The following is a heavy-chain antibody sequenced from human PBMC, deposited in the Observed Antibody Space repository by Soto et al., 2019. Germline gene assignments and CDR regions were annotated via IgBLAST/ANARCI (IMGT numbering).Heavy chain of an antibody. CDR3: ARQGYCSGGSCYGDDY. V-gene: IGHV5-51*01. CDR1: GYNFASYW. Sequence: GESLKISCKGSGYNFASYWIGWVRQMPGKGLEWMGIIYPADSDTRYSPSFQGQVTISADESISTAYLQWSSLKASDTAMYYCARQGYCSGGSCYGDDYWGRGTLVTVSS. D-gene: IGHD2-15*01. J-gene: IGHJ4*02. CDR2: IYPADSDT.